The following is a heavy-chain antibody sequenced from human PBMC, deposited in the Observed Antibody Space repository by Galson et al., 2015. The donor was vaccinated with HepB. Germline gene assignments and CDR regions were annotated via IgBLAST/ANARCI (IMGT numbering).Heavy chain of an antibody. J-gene: IGHJ4*02. Sequence: ALRLSCAASGFTVRIYWVTWALQAPGKGLEWVANIEQDGSEKNFVDSVNGRFTIPRDNAENSLYLQMNSLRVEDPAVYFCARGADGSGSGWPYWGQGTLVTVSS. CDR1: GFTVRIYW. CDR2: IEQDGSEK. V-gene: IGHV3-7*01. D-gene: IGHD6-19*01. CDR3: ARGADGSGSGWPY.